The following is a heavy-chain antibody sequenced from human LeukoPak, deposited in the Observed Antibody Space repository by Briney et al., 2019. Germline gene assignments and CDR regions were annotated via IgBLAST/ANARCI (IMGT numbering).Heavy chain of an antibody. CDR2: ISWNSGSI. D-gene: IGHD6-19*01. CDR3: ARDLHSSGWYYFDY. J-gene: IGHJ4*02. Sequence: GGSLRLSCAASGFTFDDYAMHWVRQAPGKGPEWVSGISWNSGSIGYADSVKGRFTISRDNAKNSLYLQMNSLRAEDTAVYYCARDLHSSGWYYFDYWGQGTLVTVSS. V-gene: IGHV3-9*01. CDR1: GFTFDDYA.